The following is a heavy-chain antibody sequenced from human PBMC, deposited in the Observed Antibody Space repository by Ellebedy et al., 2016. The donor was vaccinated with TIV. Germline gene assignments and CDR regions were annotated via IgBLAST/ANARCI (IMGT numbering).Heavy chain of an antibody. CDR2: IIPIFDAA. CDR1: GGTFNNST. CDR3: ARDRTLPGATTHDAFDI. D-gene: IGHD1-26*01. J-gene: IGHJ3*02. V-gene: IGHV1-69*08. Sequence: ASVKVSCKASGGTFNNSTVNWVRHVPGQGLEWVGSIIPIFDAANYALRFQGRVTISADTSTNTVYMELSSLRSEDTAVYYCARDRTLPGATTHDAFDIWGQGTMVTVSS.